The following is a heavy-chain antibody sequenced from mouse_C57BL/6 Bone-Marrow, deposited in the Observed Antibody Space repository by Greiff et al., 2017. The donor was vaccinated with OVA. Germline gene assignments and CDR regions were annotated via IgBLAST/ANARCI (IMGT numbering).Heavy chain of an antibody. V-gene: IGHV5-15*04. J-gene: IGHJ2*01. Sequence: EVKLVESGGGLVQPGGSLKLSCAASGFTFSDYGMAWVRQAPRQGPEWVAFISNLAYSIYYADTVTGRFTISRENAKNTLYLEMSSLRSEDTAMYYCARRGNWDYFDYWGQGTTLTVSS. CDR1: GFTFSDYG. D-gene: IGHD4-1*01. CDR2: ISNLAYSI. CDR3: ARRGNWDYFDY.